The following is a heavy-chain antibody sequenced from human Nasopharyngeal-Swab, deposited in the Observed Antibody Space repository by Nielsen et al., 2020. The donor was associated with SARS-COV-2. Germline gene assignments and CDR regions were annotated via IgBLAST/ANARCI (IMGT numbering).Heavy chain of an antibody. Sequence: GESLKISCAASGFTFSSYGMHWVRQAPGKGLEWVALIWYDGSNKYYADSVKGRFTISRDNSKNTLYLQMNSLRAEDTAVYYCARDQTSLTIFGVVLAHNWFDPWGQGTLVTVSS. J-gene: IGHJ5*02. D-gene: IGHD3-3*01. CDR2: IWYDGSNK. V-gene: IGHV3-33*01. CDR3: ARDQTSLTIFGVVLAHNWFDP. CDR1: GFTFSSYG.